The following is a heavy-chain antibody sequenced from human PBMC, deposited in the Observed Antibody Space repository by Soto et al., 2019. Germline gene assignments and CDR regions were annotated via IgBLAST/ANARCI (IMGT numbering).Heavy chain of an antibody. J-gene: IGHJ4*02. Sequence: LSLTCIVSGESISSSSYHWGWIRQPPGKGLEWIGSIYYSGRTYYNPSFKSRVTISIDTSKNQFSLKLSSVTATDTAVYYCARQRTTVVTQAYFDHWGQGALVTVSS. V-gene: IGHV4-39*01. CDR2: IYYSGRT. D-gene: IGHD2-21*02. CDR1: GESISSSSYH. CDR3: ARQRTTVVTQAYFDH.